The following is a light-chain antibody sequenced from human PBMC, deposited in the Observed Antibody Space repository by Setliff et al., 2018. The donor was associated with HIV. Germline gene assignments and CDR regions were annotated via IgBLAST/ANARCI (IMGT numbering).Light chain of an antibody. Sequence: SVLTQPPSASGSPGQSVTISCTGTRSDVGGYNYVSWYQQHPGKAPKLLIYEVDKRPSGVPDRFSASKSGNTASLTVSGLQTEDEADYHCSSYADNNRLVFGGGTKGTVL. CDR1: RSDVGGYNY. V-gene: IGLV2-8*01. CDR3: SSYADNNRLV. J-gene: IGLJ2*01. CDR2: EVD.